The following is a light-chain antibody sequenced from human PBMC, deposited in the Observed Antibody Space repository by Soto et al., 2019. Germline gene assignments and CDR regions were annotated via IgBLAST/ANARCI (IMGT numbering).Light chain of an antibody. V-gene: IGKV1-5*03. J-gene: IGKJ5*01. CDR3: QQYNSYSGT. CDR2: KAS. CDR1: QSISSW. Sequence: DIQMTQSPSTLSASVGDRVTITCRASQSISSWLAWYQQKPGEAPKLLIYKASSLESGVPSRFSGSGSGTEFTLTISSLQPDDFATYYRQQYNSYSGTFGQGTRLEIK.